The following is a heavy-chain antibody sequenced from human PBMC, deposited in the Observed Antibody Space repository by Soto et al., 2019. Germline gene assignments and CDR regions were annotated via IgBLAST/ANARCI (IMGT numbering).Heavy chain of an antibody. D-gene: IGHD3-3*01. CDR2: ISGSNNST. CDR1: GFTFSSYA. V-gene: IGHV3-23*01. J-gene: IGHJ5*02. CDR3: AKENDFWSRYIWFDP. Sequence: EVRLLESGGGLVQPGGSLRLSCAASGFTFSSYAMSWVRQAPGKGLEWVSGISGSNNSTYYADFVKGRFTISRDNSKKTLFLQMGGLRAEATAVYYCAKENDFWSRYIWFDPWGQGTLVTVSS.